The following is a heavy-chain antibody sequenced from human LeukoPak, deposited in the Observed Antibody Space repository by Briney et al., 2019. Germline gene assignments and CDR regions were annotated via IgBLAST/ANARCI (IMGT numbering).Heavy chain of an antibody. CDR3: ARPRGYSGYESPFDY. CDR1: GGTFSSYA. D-gene: IGHD5-12*01. Sequence: SVKVSCXASGGTFSSYAISWVRQAPGQGLEWMGGIIPIFGTANSAQKFQGRVTITADESTSTAYMELSSLRSEDTAVYYCARPRGYSGYESPFDYWGQGTLVTVSS. CDR2: IIPIFGTA. V-gene: IGHV1-69*01. J-gene: IGHJ4*02.